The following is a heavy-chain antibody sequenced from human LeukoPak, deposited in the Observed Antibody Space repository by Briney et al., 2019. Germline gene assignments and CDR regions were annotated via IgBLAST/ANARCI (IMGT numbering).Heavy chain of an antibody. J-gene: IGHJ6*02. Sequence: SETLSLTCTVSGGSISSSSYYWGWIRQPPGKGLEWIGSIYYSGSTYYNPSLKSRVTISVDTSKNQFSLKLSSVTAADTAVYYCVRVPAAPRYYYYGMDVWGQGTTVTVSS. V-gene: IGHV4-39*01. CDR2: IYYSGST. CDR1: GGSISSSSYY. D-gene: IGHD2-2*01. CDR3: VRVPAAPRYYYYGMDV.